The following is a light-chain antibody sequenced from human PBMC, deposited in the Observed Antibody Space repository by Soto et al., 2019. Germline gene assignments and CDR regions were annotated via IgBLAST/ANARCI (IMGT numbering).Light chain of an antibody. V-gene: IGKV3-15*01. CDR1: QSVDIN. CDR3: QQSYSTPPT. CDR2: GAS. J-gene: IGKJ2*01. Sequence: EIVLTQSPATLSVSPGERVTLSCRASQSVDINLAWYQQKPGQAPRLLIYGASTRATDMPGRFSGRGSGTEFTLTISSLQSEDFAIYFCQQSYSTPPTFGQGTTWEI.